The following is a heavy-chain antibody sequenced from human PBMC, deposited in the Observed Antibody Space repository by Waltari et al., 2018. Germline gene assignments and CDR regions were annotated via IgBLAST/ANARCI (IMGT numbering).Heavy chain of an antibody. Sequence: EVQLVESGGGLVQPGGSLRLSCAASGFTFSSYEMNWVRPAPGKGLEWVSYISSSGSTIYYADSVKGRFTISRDNAKNSLYLQMNSLRAEDTAVYYCARAPYYYDSSGYYYPHDAFDIWGQGTMVTVSS. CDR2: ISSSGSTI. V-gene: IGHV3-48*03. CDR1: GFTFSSYE. D-gene: IGHD3-22*01. CDR3: ARAPYYYDSSGYYYPHDAFDI. J-gene: IGHJ3*02.